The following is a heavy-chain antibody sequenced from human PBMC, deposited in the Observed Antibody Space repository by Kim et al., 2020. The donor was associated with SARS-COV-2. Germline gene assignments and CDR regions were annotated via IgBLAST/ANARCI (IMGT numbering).Heavy chain of an antibody. D-gene: IGHD6-25*01. V-gene: IGHV3-7*01. Sequence: VDSVKGRFTNSRDNAKNSLYLQMDSLRAEDTAVYYCAGGIAAWIFYAFDIWGQGTMVTVSS. CDR3: AGGIAAWIFYAFDI. J-gene: IGHJ3*02.